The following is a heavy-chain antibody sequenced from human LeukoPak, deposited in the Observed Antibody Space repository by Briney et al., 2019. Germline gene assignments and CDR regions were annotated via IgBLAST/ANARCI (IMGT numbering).Heavy chain of an antibody. CDR3: AKRGGDSGTFDS. J-gene: IGHJ4*02. CDR1: GASINSYY. Sequence: SETLSLTCTVSGASINSYYWSWIRQPPGKGLEWIGYGHYSGTTNYNASLRSRATISVDTSKNQFPLKLSSVTAADTAVYCCAKRGGDSGTFDSWGQGTLVTVSS. CDR2: GHYSGTT. V-gene: IGHV4-59*08. D-gene: IGHD4-23*01.